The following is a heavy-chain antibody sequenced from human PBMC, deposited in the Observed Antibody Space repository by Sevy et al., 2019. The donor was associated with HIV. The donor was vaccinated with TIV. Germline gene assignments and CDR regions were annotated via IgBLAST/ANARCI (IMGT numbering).Heavy chain of an antibody. CDR1: GFTFSNYA. D-gene: IGHD3-22*01. CDR3: TTGPWDYDNSGYYPDY. Sequence: GGSLRLSCAASGFTFSNYAMNWVRQAPGKGLEWVGRIKSKTDGGTTDYAAPVKGRFTISRDDSKNTLYLQMNSLKSEDTAVYYCTTGPWDYDNSGYYPDYWGQGTLVTVSS. J-gene: IGHJ4*02. V-gene: IGHV3-15*07. CDR2: IKSKTDGGTT.